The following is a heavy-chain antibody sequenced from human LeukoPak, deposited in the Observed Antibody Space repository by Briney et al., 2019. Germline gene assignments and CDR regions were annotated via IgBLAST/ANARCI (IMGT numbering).Heavy chain of an antibody. CDR2: INANSGGT. CDR1: GYTFTDYY. Sequence: ASVKVSCKASGYTFTDYYMHWVRQAPGQGLEWMGWINANSGGTKYAQKFQGRVTMTRDTSISTAYMELSRLRSDDTAVYYCARRPFNRSSRSFSSSSPDYYYMDVWGKGTTVTVSS. J-gene: IGHJ6*03. D-gene: IGHD6-6*01. V-gene: IGHV1-2*02. CDR3: ARRPFNRSSRSFSSSSPDYYYMDV.